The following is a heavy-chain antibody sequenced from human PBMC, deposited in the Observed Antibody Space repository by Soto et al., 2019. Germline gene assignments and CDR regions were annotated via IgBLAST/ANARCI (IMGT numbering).Heavy chain of an antibody. D-gene: IGHD1-26*01. J-gene: IGHJ6*02. CDR2: ISYDGSNK. V-gene: IGHV3-30-3*01. CDR1: GFTFSSYA. Sequence: VQLVESGGGVVQPGRSLRLSCAASGFTFSSYAMHWVRQAPGKGLEWVAVISYDGSNKYYADSVKGRFTISRDNSKNTLYLQMNSLRAEDTAVYYCARDSQWELYYYYGMDVWGQGTTVTVSS. CDR3: ARDSQWELYYYYGMDV.